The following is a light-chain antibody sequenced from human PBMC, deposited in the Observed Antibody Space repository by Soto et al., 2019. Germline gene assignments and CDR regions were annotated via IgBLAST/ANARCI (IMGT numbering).Light chain of an antibody. CDR1: SSDVGGYNY. CDR3: SSYTSSSTLFYV. J-gene: IGLJ1*01. CDR2: EVS. Sequence: QSALTQPXSVSXXPXQSITIXCTGTSSDVGGYNYVSWYQQHPGKAPKLMIYEVSNRPSGVSNRFSGSKSGNTASLTISGLQAEDEADYYCSSYTSSSTLFYVFGTGTKLTVL. V-gene: IGLV2-14*01.